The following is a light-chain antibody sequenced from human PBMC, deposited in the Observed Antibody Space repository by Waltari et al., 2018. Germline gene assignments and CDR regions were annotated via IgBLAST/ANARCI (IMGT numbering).Light chain of an antibody. CDR1: NSHIGSYSY. CDR2: DLT. CDR3: SSYTGRGTVI. Sequence: QSVLTQPASVSGSPGQPITISCTGTNSHIGSYSYVSWYQQYPGKAPKLIIYDLTERPSGVSTRFSGSKSGNTASLTISGLQADDEADYFCSSYTGRGTVIFGRGTMVTVL. V-gene: IGLV2-14*01. J-gene: IGLJ2*01.